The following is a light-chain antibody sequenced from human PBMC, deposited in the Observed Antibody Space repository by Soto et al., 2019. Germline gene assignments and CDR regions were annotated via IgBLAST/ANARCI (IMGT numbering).Light chain of an antibody. CDR1: QSASRY. J-gene: IGKJ1*01. Sequence: DIQMTQSPSSLSASVGDRVTISCRASQSASRYLNWNQQKAGKAPNLLKYAVSTLESGVPSRFSGTGSGTDFTLTISSLQPEDFATYYCQQSYSNPLTFGQGTKVEIK. CDR3: QQSYSNPLT. CDR2: AVS. V-gene: IGKV1-39*01.